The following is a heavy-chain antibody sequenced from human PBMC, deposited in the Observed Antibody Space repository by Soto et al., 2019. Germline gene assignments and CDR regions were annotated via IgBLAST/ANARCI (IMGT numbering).Heavy chain of an antibody. Sequence: QITLKESGPTLVKPTQTLTLTCSFSGFSLTTTDMGVCWIRQPPGKALEWLALIYWNDNEHYSPPLKSRLTITKDTSKSQVVLTMTNLDAVDTATYYCVRGVLHQWRGSGCYGADCWGQGTLVTVSS. D-gene: IGHD6-19*01. V-gene: IGHV2-5*01. CDR3: VRGVLHQWRGSGCYGADC. J-gene: IGHJ4*02. CDR2: IYWNDNE. CDR1: GFSLTTTDMG.